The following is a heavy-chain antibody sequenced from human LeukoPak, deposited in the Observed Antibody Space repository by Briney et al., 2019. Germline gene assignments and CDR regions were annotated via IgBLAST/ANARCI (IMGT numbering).Heavy chain of an antibody. Sequence: SETLSLTCTVSGGSISSSSYYWGWIRQPPGKGLEWIGSISYSGSIYYNPSLKSRVTMSVDTSKNQFSLNLSSVTAADTAVYYCAKPAARGTYYYYMDVWGKGTTVTVSS. V-gene: IGHV4-39*01. J-gene: IGHJ6*03. D-gene: IGHD3-16*01. CDR3: AKPAARGTYYYYMDV. CDR2: ISYSGSI. CDR1: GGSISSSSYY.